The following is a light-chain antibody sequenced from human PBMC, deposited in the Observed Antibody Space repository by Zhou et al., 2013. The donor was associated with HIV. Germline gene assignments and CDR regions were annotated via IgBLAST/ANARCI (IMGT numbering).Light chain of an antibody. CDR2: GAS. CDR3: QQYNNWHRT. J-gene: IGKJ1*01. CDR1: QSVNND. Sequence: VMTQSPATLSVSPGERATLSCRASQSVNNDLAWYQQQPGQAPRLLIYGASTRATGIPARFSASGSGTEFTLIISSMQSEDFAVYYCQQYNNWHRTFGQGTKVELK. V-gene: IGKV3-15*01.